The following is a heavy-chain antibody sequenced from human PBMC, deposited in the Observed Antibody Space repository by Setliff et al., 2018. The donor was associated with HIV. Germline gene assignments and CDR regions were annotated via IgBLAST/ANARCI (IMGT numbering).Heavy chain of an antibody. V-gene: IGHV3-74*01. CDR2: ANSDGHTT. D-gene: IGHD7-27*01. J-gene: IGHJ2*01. CDR3: ARETLQQGNWYFGL. Sequence: GGSLRLSCAASGFTFSTYWIHWVRQAPGKGLVWVSRANSDGHTTWYADSVKGRFTISRDNARNTLYLQMSSLRAEDTAVYYCARETLQQGNWYFGLWGRGTLVTVSS. CDR1: GFTFSTYW.